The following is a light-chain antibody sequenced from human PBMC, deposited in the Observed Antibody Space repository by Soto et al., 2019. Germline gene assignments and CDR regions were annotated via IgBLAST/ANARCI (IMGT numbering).Light chain of an antibody. Sequence: EIVLTQSPGTLSSSPGERATLSCRASQSVSSSYLAWYQQKLGQPPRLLIYGASSRATGVPDRFSGSGSGTDFTLTVSSLEPEDFAVYYCQQRSSWPLTFGGGTKVDIK. CDR1: QSVSSSY. CDR3: QQRSSWPLT. V-gene: IGKV3D-20*02. J-gene: IGKJ4*01. CDR2: GAS.